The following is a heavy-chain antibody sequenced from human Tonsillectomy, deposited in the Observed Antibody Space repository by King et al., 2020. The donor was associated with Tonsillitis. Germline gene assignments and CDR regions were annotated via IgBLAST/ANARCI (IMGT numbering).Heavy chain of an antibody. V-gene: IGHV3-30*01. D-gene: IGHD3-22*01. Sequence: VQLVESGGGVVQPGRSLRLSCAASGFTFSWYAIHWVRQAPGKGLEWVAGILYDGSNKYYADSVKGRFTISRDNSKNTLYLQMNSLRAEETAVYYCARDHYYDSSDYYSTFDYWGQGTLVTVSS. CDR2: ILYDGSNK. CDR1: GFTFSWYA. CDR3: ARDHYYDSSDYYSTFDY. J-gene: IGHJ4*02.